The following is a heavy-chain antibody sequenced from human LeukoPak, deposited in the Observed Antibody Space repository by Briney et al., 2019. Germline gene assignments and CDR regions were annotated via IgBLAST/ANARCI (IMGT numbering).Heavy chain of an antibody. CDR3: ARDSSGYYFDY. CDR2: IYYSGST. D-gene: IGHD3-22*01. J-gene: IGHJ4*02. CDR1: GASIRNYY. V-gene: IGHV4-59*01. Sequence: PSETLSLTCTVSGASIRNYYWSWIRQPPGKGLEWTGYIYYSGSTNYNPSLRSRVTISVGKSKNQFSLKLSSVTAADTAVYYCARDSSGYYFDYWGQGTLVTVSS.